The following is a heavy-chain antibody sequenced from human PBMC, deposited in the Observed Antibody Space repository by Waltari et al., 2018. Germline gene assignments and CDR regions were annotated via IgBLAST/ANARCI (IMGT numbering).Heavy chain of an antibody. J-gene: IGHJ5*02. CDR1: GGTFSSYA. CDR2: IIPILGTA. Sequence: QVQLVQSGAEVKKPGSSVKVSCKASGGTFSSYAISWVRQAPGQGLEWMGGIIPILGTANYAQKFQGRVTITTDESTSTAYMELSSLRSEDTAVYYCAWPGAPNSSSGNWFDPWGQGTLVTVSS. V-gene: IGHV1-69*05. D-gene: IGHD6-6*01. CDR3: AWPGAPNSSSGNWFDP.